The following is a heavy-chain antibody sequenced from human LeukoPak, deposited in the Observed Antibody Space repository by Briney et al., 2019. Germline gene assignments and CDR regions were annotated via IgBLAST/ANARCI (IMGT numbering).Heavy chain of an antibody. CDR2: IYYSGST. V-gene: IGHV4-59*01. CDR3: ASGGRPDAFDI. Sequence: SETLSLTCTVSGGSISNYYWSWIRQPPGKGLEWIGYIYYSGSTNYNPSLKSRVTISVDTSKNQFSLKLSSVTAADTAVYYCASGGRPDAFDIWGQGTMVTVSS. J-gene: IGHJ3*02. D-gene: IGHD3-16*01. CDR1: GGSISNYY.